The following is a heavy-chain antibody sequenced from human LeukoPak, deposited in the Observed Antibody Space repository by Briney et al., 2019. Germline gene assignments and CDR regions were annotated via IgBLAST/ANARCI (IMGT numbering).Heavy chain of an antibody. J-gene: IGHJ3*01. V-gene: IGHV3-23*01. Sequence: GGSLRLSCAASGVTLSSYAMSWARQAPGKGLEWVSVIRSGGSTVYADSVKDRFTISRDNSKNTLYLQLNSLRAEDTAVYYCAREGSGRTAYNDGLDVWGQGTMVTVSS. CDR1: GVTLSSYA. D-gene: IGHD3-10*01. CDR3: AREGSGRTAYNDGLDV. CDR2: IRSGGST.